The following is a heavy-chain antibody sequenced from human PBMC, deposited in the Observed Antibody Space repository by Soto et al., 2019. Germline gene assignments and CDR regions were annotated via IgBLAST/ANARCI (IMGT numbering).Heavy chain of an antibody. CDR2: IYYSGST. J-gene: IGHJ4*02. Sequence: QLQLQESGPGLVKPSETLSLTCTVSGGSISSSSYYWGWIRQPPGKGLEWIGSIYYSGSTYYNPSLKSRVTISVDTSKNQFSLKLSSVTAADTPVYDCASQQLCFAYWGQGTLVTVSS. CDR1: GGSISSSSYY. V-gene: IGHV4-39*01. CDR3: ASQQLCFAY. D-gene: IGHD2-2*01.